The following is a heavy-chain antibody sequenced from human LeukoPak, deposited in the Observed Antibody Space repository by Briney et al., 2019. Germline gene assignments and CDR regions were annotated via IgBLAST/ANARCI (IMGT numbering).Heavy chain of an antibody. CDR2: IKQDGSAK. CDR1: GFTFNSYW. D-gene: IGHD1-14*01. J-gene: IGHJ5*02. V-gene: IGHV3-7*02. Sequence: GGSLRLSCAASGFTFNSYWMSWVRQAPGKGLEWVANIKQDGSAKYYVDSVKGRFTISRDNAKNSLYLQMNSLRAEDTAVYYCARGMGGNWFDPWGQGTLVTVSS. CDR3: ARGMGGNWFDP.